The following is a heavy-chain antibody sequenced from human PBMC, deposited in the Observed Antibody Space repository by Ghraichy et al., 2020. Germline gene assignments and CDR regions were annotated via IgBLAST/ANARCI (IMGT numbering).Heavy chain of an antibody. D-gene: IGHD2-2*01. CDR2: ISSSSNSI. Sequence: GGSLRLSCAASGFAFSAYSLNWVRQAPGKGLEWVSYISSSSNSIYYADSVKGRFTGSRDNAQNSVYLQMNSLRDEETAVYFCAIEGQLLLGFTNWGRGTLVTGSS. CDR3: AIEGQLLLGFTN. CDR1: GFAFSAYS. V-gene: IGHV3-48*02. J-gene: IGHJ4*02.